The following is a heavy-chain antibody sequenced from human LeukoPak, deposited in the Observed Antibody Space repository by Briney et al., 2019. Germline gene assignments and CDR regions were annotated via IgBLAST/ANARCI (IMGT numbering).Heavy chain of an antibody. V-gene: IGHV1-69*05. D-gene: IGHD3-22*01. CDR1: GGTFSSYA. Sequence: SVKVSCKACGGTFSSYAISWVRQAPGQGLEWMGRIIPIFGTANYAQKFQGRVTITTDESTSTAYMELSSLRSEDTAVYYCARSIRSGYYLDYWGQGTLVTVSS. CDR3: ARSIRSGYYLDY. CDR2: IIPIFGTA. J-gene: IGHJ4*02.